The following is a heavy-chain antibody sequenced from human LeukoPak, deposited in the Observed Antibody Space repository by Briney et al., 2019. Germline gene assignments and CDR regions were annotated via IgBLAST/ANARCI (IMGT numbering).Heavy chain of an antibody. V-gene: IGHV4-59*08. CDR3: ARQGIAVAESSLVYWFDP. J-gene: IGHJ5*02. CDR2: IYYSGST. D-gene: IGHD6-19*01. Sequence: SETLSLTCTVSGGSISSYYWSWIRQPPGKGLEWIGYIYYSGSTNYNPSLKSRVTISVDTSKNQFSLKLSSVTAADTAVYYCARQGIAVAESSLVYWFDPWGQGTLVTVSS. CDR1: GGSISSYY.